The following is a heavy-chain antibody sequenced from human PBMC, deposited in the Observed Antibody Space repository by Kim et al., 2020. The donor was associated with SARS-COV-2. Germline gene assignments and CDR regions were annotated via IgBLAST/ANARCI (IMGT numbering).Heavy chain of an antibody. J-gene: IGHJ4*02. CDR3: ARVVRGVAPIDY. Sequence: YVADSVKGRFTISRDNSKTTLYLQMNSLRAEDTAVYYCARVVRGVAPIDYWGQGTLVTVSS. D-gene: IGHD3-10*01. V-gene: IGHV3-23*01.